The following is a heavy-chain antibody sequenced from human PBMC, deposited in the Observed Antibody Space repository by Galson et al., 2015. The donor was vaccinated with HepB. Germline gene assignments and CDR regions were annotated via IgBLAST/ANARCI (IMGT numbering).Heavy chain of an antibody. J-gene: IGHJ6*03. CDR2: IYYSGST. CDR3: ARTDDYSNYYLSGASYYSYYYKDV. V-gene: IGHV4-31*03. Sequence: TLSLTCTVSGGSISSGGYYWSWIRQHPGKGLEWIGYIYYSGSTYYNPSLKSRVIISLDTSKNQFSLNLSSVTAADTAVYYCARTDDYSNYYLSGASYYSYYYKDVWGKGTTVTVAS. CDR1: GGSISSGGYY. D-gene: IGHD4-11*01.